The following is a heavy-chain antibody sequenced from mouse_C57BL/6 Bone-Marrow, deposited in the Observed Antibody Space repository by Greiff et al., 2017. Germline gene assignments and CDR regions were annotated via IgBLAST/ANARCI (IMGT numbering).Heavy chain of an antibody. V-gene: IGHV5-9-1*02. CDR2: ISSGGDYI. CDR1: GFTFSSYD. J-gene: IGHJ2*01. CDR3: TITTAHSIDY. Sequence: EVKLVESGEGLVKPGGSLKISCAASGFTFSSYDMSWVRQTPEKRLEWVAYISSGGDYINYADTVKGRFTIYRDNAKNTLYLQMSSLKSEDTAMYYCTITTAHSIDYWGQGTTLTVSS. D-gene: IGHD1-2*01.